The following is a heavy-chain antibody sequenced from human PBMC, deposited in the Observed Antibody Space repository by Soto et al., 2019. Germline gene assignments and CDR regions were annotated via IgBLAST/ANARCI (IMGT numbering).Heavy chain of an antibody. CDR2: IYYSGST. Sequence: SETLSLTCTVSGGSISSYYWSWIRQPPGKGLEWFGYIYYSGSTNYNPSLKSRVTISVDTSKNQFSLKLSSVTAADTAVYYCARHHSHLSYCSGGSCYGAFDIWGQGTMVTVSS. J-gene: IGHJ3*02. CDR3: ARHHSHLSYCSGGSCYGAFDI. CDR1: GGSISSYY. D-gene: IGHD2-15*01. V-gene: IGHV4-59*08.